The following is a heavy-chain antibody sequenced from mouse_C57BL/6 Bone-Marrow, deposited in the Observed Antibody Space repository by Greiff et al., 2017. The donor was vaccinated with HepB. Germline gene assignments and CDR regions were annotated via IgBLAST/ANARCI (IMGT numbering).Heavy chain of an antibody. J-gene: IGHJ4*01. Sequence: EVQLVESGGGLVQPKGSLKLSCAASGFTFNTYAMHWVRQAPGKGLEWVARIRSKSSNYATYYADSVKDRFTISRDDSQSMLYLQMNNLKTEDTAMYYCVRDSTVVARDAMDYWGQGTSVTVSS. CDR2: IRSKSSNYAT. CDR1: GFTFNTYA. D-gene: IGHD1-1*01. CDR3: VRDSTVVARDAMDY. V-gene: IGHV10-3*01.